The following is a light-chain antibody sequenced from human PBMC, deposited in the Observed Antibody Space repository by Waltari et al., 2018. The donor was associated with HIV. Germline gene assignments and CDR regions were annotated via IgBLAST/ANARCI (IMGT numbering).Light chain of an antibody. CDR1: QSLLHSNGYNY. CDR3: MQALQTLWT. Sequence: DIVMTQSPLSLPVTPGEPASISCRSSQSLLHSNGYNYLDWYLQKPGQSPQLLIYLGSNRASGVPDRFSGSGSGTDFTLKISRVKAEDVGVYYCMQALQTLWTFGQGTKVEIK. V-gene: IGKV2-28*01. J-gene: IGKJ1*01. CDR2: LGS.